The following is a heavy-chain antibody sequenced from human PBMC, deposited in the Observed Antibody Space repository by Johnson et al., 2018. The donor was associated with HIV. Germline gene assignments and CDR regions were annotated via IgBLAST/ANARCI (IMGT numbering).Heavy chain of an antibody. Sequence: QVQLVESGGGVVQPGRSLRLYCAASGFTFNNYGMHWVRQAPGKGLEWVAVIWYDGSNKFYIDSVKGRFTISRDNSKNTLFLQMSSLRAEDAAVYYCAKDIGDGYNRWGAFDFWGQGTMVTVSS. D-gene: IGHD5-24*01. J-gene: IGHJ3*01. CDR2: IWYDGSNK. V-gene: IGHV3-33*03. CDR3: AKDIGDGYNRWGAFDF. CDR1: GFTFNNYG.